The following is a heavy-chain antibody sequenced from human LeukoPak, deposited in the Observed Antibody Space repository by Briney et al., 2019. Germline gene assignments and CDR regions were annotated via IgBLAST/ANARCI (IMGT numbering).Heavy chain of an antibody. V-gene: IGHV3-23*01. CDR3: AKPTLRGEWLRVTYFDY. J-gene: IGHJ4*02. Sequence: PGGSLRLSCAASGFTFSSYSMNWVRQAPGKGLEWVSAISGSGGSTYYADSVKGRFTISRDNSKNTLYLQMNSLRAEDTAVYHCAKPTLRGEWLRVTYFDYWGQGTLVTVSS. D-gene: IGHD5-12*01. CDR2: ISGSGGST. CDR1: GFTFSSYS.